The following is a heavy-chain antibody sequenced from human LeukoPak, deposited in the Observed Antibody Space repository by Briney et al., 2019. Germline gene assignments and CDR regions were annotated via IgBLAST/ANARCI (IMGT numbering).Heavy chain of an antibody. Sequence: PGGSLRLSCAASGFTFRSFAMSWVRQAPEKGLEWVSGIIGSGRTTFYADSVKGRFTISRDNSKNTLYLQMNSLRAEDTAIYYCAKKEGDTYFSWYMDVWGKGTTVTVSS. V-gene: IGHV3-23*01. CDR2: IIGSGRTT. CDR3: AKKEGDTYFSWYMDV. D-gene: IGHD2-21*01. CDR1: GFTFRSFA. J-gene: IGHJ6*03.